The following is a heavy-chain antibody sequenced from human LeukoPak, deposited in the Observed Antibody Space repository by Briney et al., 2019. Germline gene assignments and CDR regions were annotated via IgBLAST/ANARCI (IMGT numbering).Heavy chain of an antibody. CDR3: ARGRSGYDYYYFDY. Sequence: SETLSLTCVVSGGSLHRSFWTWVRQPPGKGLEWIGRIYYSGSTNYNPSLKSRVTISVDTSKNQSSLKLSSVTAADTAVYYCARGRSGYDYYYFDYWGQGTLVTVSS. V-gene: IGHV4-59*01. CDR2: IYYSGST. J-gene: IGHJ4*02. CDR1: GGSLHRSF. D-gene: IGHD5-12*01.